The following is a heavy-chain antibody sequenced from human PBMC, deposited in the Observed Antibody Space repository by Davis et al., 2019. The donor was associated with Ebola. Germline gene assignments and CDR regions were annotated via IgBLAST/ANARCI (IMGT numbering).Heavy chain of an antibody. CDR2: IGTAGDT. CDR3: ADGKDSSGYYIH. V-gene: IGHV3-13*01. J-gene: IGHJ4*02. Sequence: GESLKISCAASGFTFSSYDMHWVRQATGKGLEWVSAIGTAGDTYYPGSVKGRFTISRDNAKNSLYLQMNSLRDEDTAVYYCADGKDSSGYYIHWGQGTLVTVSS. D-gene: IGHD3-22*01. CDR1: GFTFSSYD.